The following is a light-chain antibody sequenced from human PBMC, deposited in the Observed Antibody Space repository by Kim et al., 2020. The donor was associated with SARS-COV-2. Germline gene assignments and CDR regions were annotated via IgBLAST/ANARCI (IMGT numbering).Light chain of an antibody. CDR2: GAS. J-gene: IGKJ2*03. Sequence: SPGERATRACRASQSVSSSYLAWYQQKPGQAPRLRIYGASSRATGIPDRFSGSGSGTDFTLTISRLEPEDFAVYYCQQYGSSPQSFGQGTKLEI. CDR1: QSVSSSY. CDR3: QQYGSSPQS. V-gene: IGKV3-20*01.